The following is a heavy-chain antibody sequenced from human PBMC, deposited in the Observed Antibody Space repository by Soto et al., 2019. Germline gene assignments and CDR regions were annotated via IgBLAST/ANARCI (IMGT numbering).Heavy chain of an antibody. CDR2: IYYSGST. CDR1: GGSISSGGYY. CDR3: ARGRGVLRYFDWSPGYFDY. V-gene: IGHV4-31*03. D-gene: IGHD3-9*01. Sequence: SETLSLNCTVSGGSISSGGYYWSWIRQHPGKGLEWIGYIYYSGSTYYNPSLKSRVTISVDTSKNQFSLKLSSVTAADTAVYYCARGRGVLRYFDWSPGYFDYWRQGTLVTAPQ. J-gene: IGHJ4*02.